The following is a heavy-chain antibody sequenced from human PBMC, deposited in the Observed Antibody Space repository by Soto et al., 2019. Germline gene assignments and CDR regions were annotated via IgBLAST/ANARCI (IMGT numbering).Heavy chain of an antibody. CDR2: IRSKSDGVTT. J-gene: IGHJ4*02. Sequence: WGSLRLSCVASFLTFNNAWMNWVRQAPGKGLEWVGRIRSKSDGVTTDYAAPVKGRFTISRDDSKKMVDLQMSSLKTEDTAIYYCTTYSGAAFEYWGQGAMVTVSS. CDR3: TTYSGAAFEY. CDR1: FLTFNNAW. V-gene: IGHV3-15*01. D-gene: IGHD1-26*01.